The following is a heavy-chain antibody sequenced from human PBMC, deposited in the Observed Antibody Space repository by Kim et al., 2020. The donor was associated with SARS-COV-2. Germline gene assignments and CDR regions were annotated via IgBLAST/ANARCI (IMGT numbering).Heavy chain of an antibody. CDR3: GKCTTVTLYYFDY. J-gene: IGHJ4*02. Sequence: GGSLRLSCAASGFTFSSYAMSWVRQAPGKGLEWVSAISGSGGSTYYADSVKGRFTISRDNSKNTLYLQMNSLRAEDTAVYYCGKCTTVTLYYFDYWGQGTLVTVSS. CDR2: ISGSGGST. CDR1: GFTFSSYA. D-gene: IGHD4-17*01. V-gene: IGHV3-23*01.